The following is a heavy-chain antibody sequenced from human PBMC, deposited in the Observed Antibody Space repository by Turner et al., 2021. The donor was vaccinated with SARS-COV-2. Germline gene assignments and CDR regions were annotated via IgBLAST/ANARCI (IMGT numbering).Heavy chain of an antibody. Sequence: QLLLQASGPGLVKPSEAPSLTCTVSGGSISSSSYYWGWIRQPPGKGLEWIGSIYYSGSNYYNPALKSRGTISVDTTKNKFSLKLSSVTAAETAVYYCARLPVGYYGSGSYYHYGMDVWGQGTTVTVSS. CDR2: IYYSGSN. D-gene: IGHD3-10*01. CDR3: ARLPVGYYGSGSYYHYGMDV. V-gene: IGHV4-39*01. CDR1: GGSISSSSYY. J-gene: IGHJ6*02.